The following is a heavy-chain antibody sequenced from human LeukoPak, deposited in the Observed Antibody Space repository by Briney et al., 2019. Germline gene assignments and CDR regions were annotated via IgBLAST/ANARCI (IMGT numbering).Heavy chain of an antibody. Sequence: GGSLRLSCEASGFTFSSYGMSWVRQAPGKGLEWVSAISGGGGGTYYADSVKGRFTISRDNSKNTLYLQMNSLRAGDAAVYFCAKRVAHSSGAYWDYWGQGILVTVSS. D-gene: IGHD6-19*01. CDR3: AKRVAHSSGAYWDY. CDR1: GFTFSSYG. V-gene: IGHV3-23*01. J-gene: IGHJ4*02. CDR2: ISGGGGGT.